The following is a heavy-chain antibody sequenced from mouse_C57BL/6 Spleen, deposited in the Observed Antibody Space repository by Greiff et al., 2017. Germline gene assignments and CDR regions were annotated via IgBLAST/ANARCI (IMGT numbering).Heavy chain of an antibody. J-gene: IGHJ2*01. V-gene: IGHV1-47*01. CDR2: FHPYNDDT. D-gene: IGHD2-4*01. CDR1: GYTFTTYP. Sequence: QVQLQQSGAELVKPGASVKMSCKASGYTFTTYPLEWMKQNHGKSLEWIGNFHPYNDDTKYNEKFKGKATLTVEKSSSTVYLELSRLTSDDSAVYYCARGDYDYDDGYYFDYWGQGTTLTVSS. CDR3: ARGDYDYDDGYYFDY.